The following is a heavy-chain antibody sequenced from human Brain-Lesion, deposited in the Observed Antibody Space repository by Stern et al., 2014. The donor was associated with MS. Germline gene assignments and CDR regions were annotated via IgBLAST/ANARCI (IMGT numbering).Heavy chain of an antibody. V-gene: IGHV1-69*09. CDR3: TTSPYGLDA. D-gene: IGHD1-14*01. CDR1: GGTFSSYT. CDR2: IIPILGVA. J-gene: IGHJ6*02. Sequence: VQLVESGADLKKPGSSVKVSCKASGGTFSSYTVSWVRQAPGHGLEWMGKIIPILGVANYAPKFQGRVTITADKFTGTAYMEVTSLRSEDTAIYYCTTSPYGLDAWGQGTTVTVSS.